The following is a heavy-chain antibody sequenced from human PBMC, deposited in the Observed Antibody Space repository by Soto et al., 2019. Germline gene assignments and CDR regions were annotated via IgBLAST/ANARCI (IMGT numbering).Heavy chain of an antibody. CDR2: IKQDGSEK. CDR1: GFTFSSYW. J-gene: IGHJ2*01. CDR3: ASVAIVVVVAATAAPAWYFDL. Sequence: GSLRLSCAASGFTFSSYWMSWVRQAPGKGLEWVANIKQDGSEKYYVDSVKGRFTISRDNAKNSLYLQMNSLRAEDTAVYYCASVAIVVVVAATAAPAWYFDLWGRGNLVTVSS. V-gene: IGHV3-7*03. D-gene: IGHD2-15*01.